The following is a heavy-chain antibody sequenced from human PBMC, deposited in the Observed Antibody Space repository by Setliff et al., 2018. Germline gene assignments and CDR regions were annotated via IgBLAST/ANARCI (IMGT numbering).Heavy chain of an antibody. CDR3: ARGNPAERYEY. J-gene: IGHJ1*01. D-gene: IGHD5-12*01. CDR1: GGSISSGGYY. V-gene: IGHV4-31*03. CDR2: IYYSGSTS. Sequence: PSETLSLTCTVSGGSISSGGYYWSWIRQHPGKGLEWIGYIYYSGSTSYYNPSLKSRVTISVDTSKNQFSLKLSSVTAADTAVYYCARGNPAERYEYWGQGTLVTVSS.